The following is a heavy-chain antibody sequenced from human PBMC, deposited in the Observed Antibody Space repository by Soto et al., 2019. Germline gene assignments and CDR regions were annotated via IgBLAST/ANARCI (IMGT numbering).Heavy chain of an antibody. CDR3: ARDLVMDV. D-gene: IGHD2-8*02. CDR2: INAGNGNT. CDR1: GYTFTSYA. V-gene: IGHV1-3*01. J-gene: IGHJ6*02. Sequence: QVQLVQSGAEVKKPGASVKVSCKASGYTFTSYAMHWVRQAPGQRLEWMGWINAGNGNTKYSQKFQGRVTITRDRSASTAYMAVSSLRSEDTAVYYCARDLVMDVWGQGTTVTVSS.